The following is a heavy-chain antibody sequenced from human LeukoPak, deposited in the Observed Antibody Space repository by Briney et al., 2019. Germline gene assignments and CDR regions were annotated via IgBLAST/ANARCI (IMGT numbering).Heavy chain of an antibody. V-gene: IGHV3-23*01. Sequence: GGSLRLSCAASGFTFSSYAMSWVRQAPGQGLEWVSAISGSADKTYYADSVKGRFTISRDNSKNTLYLQMNSLRAEGTAVYYCAKKYYDILTGYYVQYSAMDVWGQGTTVTVSS. CDR3: AKKYYDILTGYYVQYSAMDV. J-gene: IGHJ6*02. D-gene: IGHD3-9*01. CDR1: GFTFSSYA. CDR2: ISGSADKT.